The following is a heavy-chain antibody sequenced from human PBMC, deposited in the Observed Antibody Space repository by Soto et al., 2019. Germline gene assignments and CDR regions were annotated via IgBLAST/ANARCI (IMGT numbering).Heavy chain of an antibody. D-gene: IGHD3-10*01. Sequence: QVQLVQSGAEVKKPGASVKVSCKASGYTFTSYAMHWLRQAPGQRLEWMGWINAGNGNTKYYQKFQGRVTITRDTSQSTAYMELSSLRSEDTAVYYCASNYSPLGGYYYYGMDVWGQGTTVTVSS. CDR2: INAGNGNT. CDR3: ASNYSPLGGYYYYGMDV. CDR1: GYTFTSYA. J-gene: IGHJ6*02. V-gene: IGHV1-3*01.